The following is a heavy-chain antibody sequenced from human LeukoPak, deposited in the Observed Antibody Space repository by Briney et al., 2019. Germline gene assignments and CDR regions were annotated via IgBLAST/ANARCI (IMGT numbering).Heavy chain of an antibody. D-gene: IGHD6-19*01. V-gene: IGHV4-34*01. CDR2: INYSGST. Sequence: SETLSLTCAIYSESFSGYFWSWIRQPPGKGLEWIGEINYSGSTNYNPSLKSRVTISVDTSKNQFSLKLSSVTAADTAVYYCAREAVASYGYYYYMDVWGKGTTVTISS. CDR1: SESFSGYF. J-gene: IGHJ6*03. CDR3: AREAVASYGYYYYMDV.